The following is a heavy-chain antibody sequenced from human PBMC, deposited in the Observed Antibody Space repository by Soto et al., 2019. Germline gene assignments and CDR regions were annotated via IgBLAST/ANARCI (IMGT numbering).Heavy chain of an antibody. V-gene: IGHV3-30-3*01. CDR1: GFTFSSYA. D-gene: IGHD3-22*01. Sequence: QVQLVESGGGVVQPGRSLRLSCAASGFTFSSYAMHWVRQAPGKGLEWVAVISYDGSNKYYADSVKGRFTISRDNSKNTVYLQMNSLRAEDTAVYYCARPGSMGAMIVVHDAFDIWGQGTMVTVSS. CDR2: ISYDGSNK. J-gene: IGHJ3*02. CDR3: ARPGSMGAMIVVHDAFDI.